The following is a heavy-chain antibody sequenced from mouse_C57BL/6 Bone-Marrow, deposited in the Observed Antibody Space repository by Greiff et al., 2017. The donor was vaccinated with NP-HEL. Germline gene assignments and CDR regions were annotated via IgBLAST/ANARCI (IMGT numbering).Heavy chain of an antibody. D-gene: IGHD2-3*01. CDR2: IYYSGTI. Sequence: EVKLVESGPGLVKPSQSVFLTCTVTGISITTGNYRWSWIRQFPGNKLEWIGYIYYSGTITYNPSLTSRTTITRDTPKNQFFLEMNSLTAEDTATYYCARTYDGFWYFDVWGTGTTVTVSS. CDR3: ARTYDGFWYFDV. CDR1: GISITTGNYR. V-gene: IGHV3-5*01. J-gene: IGHJ1*03.